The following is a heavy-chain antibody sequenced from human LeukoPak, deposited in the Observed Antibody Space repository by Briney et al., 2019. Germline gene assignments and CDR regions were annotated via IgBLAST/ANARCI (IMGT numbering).Heavy chain of an antibody. CDR3: AELGITMIGGV. V-gene: IGHV3-48*03. Sequence: GGSLRLSCAASGFTFSSYEMNWVRQAPGKGLEGVSYINRSGSTIYYIDSVNGRFNISRDNAKKSLYLQMNSMRAEDTAVYYCAELGITMIGGVWGKGTTVTISS. CDR2: INRSGSTI. D-gene: IGHD3-10*02. J-gene: IGHJ6*04. CDR1: GFTFSSYE.